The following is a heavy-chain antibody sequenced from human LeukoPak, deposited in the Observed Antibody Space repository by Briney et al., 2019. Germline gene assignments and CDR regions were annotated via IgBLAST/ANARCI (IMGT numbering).Heavy chain of an antibody. J-gene: IGHJ3*02. D-gene: IGHD1-26*01. V-gene: IGHV3-64*01. CDR2: ISSNGGST. CDR1: GFTFSSYA. Sequence: GGSLRLSCAASGFTFSSYAMHWVRQAPGKGLEYVSAISSNGGSTYYANSVKGRFTISRDNSKNTLYLQMGSLRAEDMAVYYCARDSWELSEAFDIWGQGTMVTVSS. CDR3: ARDSWELSEAFDI.